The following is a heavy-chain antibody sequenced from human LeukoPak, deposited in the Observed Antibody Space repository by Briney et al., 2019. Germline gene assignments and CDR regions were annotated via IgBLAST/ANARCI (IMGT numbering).Heavy chain of an antibody. D-gene: IGHD6-13*01. CDR1: GYTFTSYG. Sequence: ASVKVSCKASGYTFTSYGISWVRQAPGQGLEWMGWISAYNGNTNYAQKLQGRVTMTTDTSTSTAYMELRSLRSDDTAVYYCARVGGFFSSSWYEYFQHWGQGTLVTVSS. CDR3: ARVGGFFSSSWYEYFQH. V-gene: IGHV1-18*01. J-gene: IGHJ1*01. CDR2: ISAYNGNT.